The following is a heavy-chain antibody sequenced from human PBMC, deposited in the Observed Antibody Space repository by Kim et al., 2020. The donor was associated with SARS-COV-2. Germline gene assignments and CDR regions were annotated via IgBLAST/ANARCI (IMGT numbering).Heavy chain of an antibody. V-gene: IGHV3-7*01. Sequence: GGSLRLSCAASGFTFGGNWMTWVRQAAGKGLEWVACINQDGSQKYYVDSAKGRFTISRDNAKNSVYLQMNSLRGEDTAVYYCARDRGVDYWGQGTLVTVSS. J-gene: IGHJ4*02. CDR2: INQDGSQK. CDR1: GFTFGGNW. CDR3: ARDRGVDY.